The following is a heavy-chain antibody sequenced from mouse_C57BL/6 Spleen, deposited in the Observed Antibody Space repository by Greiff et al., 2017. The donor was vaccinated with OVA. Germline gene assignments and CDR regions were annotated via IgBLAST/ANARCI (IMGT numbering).Heavy chain of an antibody. CDR3: ARRNLFNYAMDY. CDR2: INPGSGGT. J-gene: IGHJ4*01. CDR1: GYAFTNYL. Sequence: QVHVKQSGAELVRPGTSVKVSCKASGYAFTNYLIEWVKQRPGQGLEWIGVINPGSGGTNYNEKFKGKATLTADKSSSTAYMQLSSLTSEDSAVYFCARRNLFNYAMDYWGQGTSVTVSS. V-gene: IGHV1-54*01.